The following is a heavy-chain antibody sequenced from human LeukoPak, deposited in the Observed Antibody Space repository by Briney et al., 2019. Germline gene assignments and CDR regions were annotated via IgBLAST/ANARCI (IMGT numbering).Heavy chain of an antibody. V-gene: IGHV4-39*01. J-gene: IGHJ4*02. CDR3: ARGRRLRYFDAYYFDY. Sequence: PSETLSLTCTVSGGSISSSSYYWGWIRQPPGKGLEWIGSIYYSGSTYYNPSLKSRVTISVDTSKNQFSLKLSSVTAADTAVYYCARGRRLRYFDAYYFDYWGQGTLVTVSS. CDR2: IYYSGST. CDR1: GGSISSSSYY. D-gene: IGHD3-9*01.